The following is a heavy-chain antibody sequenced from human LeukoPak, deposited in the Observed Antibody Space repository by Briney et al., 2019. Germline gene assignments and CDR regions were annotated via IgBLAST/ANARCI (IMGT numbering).Heavy chain of an antibody. Sequence: PAGTLTLTCTVSGGTFSSYYWNWLRQPPGKGLEWIGYINWSGSTNYNPSLKSRVPISVGTSKNQFSLQLSSVTATDTAVYYCAIEIPYSSWGQGTLVTVSS. CDR3: AIEIPYSS. CDR2: INWSGST. D-gene: IGHD6-13*01. J-gene: IGHJ4*02. CDR1: GGTFSSYY. V-gene: IGHV4-59*01.